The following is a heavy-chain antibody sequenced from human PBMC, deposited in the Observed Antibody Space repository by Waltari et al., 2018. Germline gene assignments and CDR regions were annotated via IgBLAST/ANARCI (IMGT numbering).Heavy chain of an antibody. J-gene: IGHJ6*02. D-gene: IGHD5-12*01. Sequence: QVQLQESGPGLVKPSQTLSLTCTVSGSSISSGNYYWNSIRQPAGKGLEWVGRIYISGSTNYNPSLKSRVMISLDTSKSLFSLKLNSVSAADTAVYFCAREVRVYSGYEEDYYYGMDVWGQGTTVTVSS. CDR3: AREVRVYSGYEEDYYYGMDV. V-gene: IGHV4-61*02. CDR1: GSSISSGNYY. CDR2: IYISGST.